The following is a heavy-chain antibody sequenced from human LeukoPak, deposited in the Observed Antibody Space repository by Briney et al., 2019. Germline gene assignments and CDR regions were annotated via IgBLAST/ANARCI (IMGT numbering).Heavy chain of an antibody. J-gene: IGHJ4*02. D-gene: IGHD6-13*01. CDR3: ARGRGSSWYYFDY. V-gene: IGHV4-39*07. Sequence: SETLSLTCTVSGGSISSSSYYWGWIRQPPGKGLEWIGSIYYSGSTYYNPSLKSRVTISVDTSKNQFSLKLSSVTAADTALYYCARGRGSSWYYFDYWGQGTLVTVSS. CDR2: IYYSGST. CDR1: GGSISSSSYY.